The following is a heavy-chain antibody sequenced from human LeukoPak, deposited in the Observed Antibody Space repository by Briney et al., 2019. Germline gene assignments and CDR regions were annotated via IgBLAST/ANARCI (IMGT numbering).Heavy chain of an antibody. J-gene: IGHJ4*02. CDR2: INPNSGGT. CDR1: GYTFTGYY. V-gene: IGHV1-2*02. D-gene: IGHD2-15*01. CDR3: ARARGYSSGGSCSKRLLAGGYFDY. Sequence: GASVKVSCKASGYTFTGYYMHWVRQAPGQGLEWMGWINPNSGGTNYAQKFQGRVTMTRDTSISTAYMELSRLRSDDTAVHYCARARGYSSGGSCSKRLLAGGYFDYWGQGTLVTVSS.